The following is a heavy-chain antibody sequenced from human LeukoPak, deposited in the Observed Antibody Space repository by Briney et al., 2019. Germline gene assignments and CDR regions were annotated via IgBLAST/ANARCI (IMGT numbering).Heavy chain of an antibody. CDR3: ARLDPAEGLNFDY. D-gene: IGHD6-13*01. CDR1: GGSISSSSYY. V-gene: IGHV4-39*01. CDR2: IYYSGST. J-gene: IGHJ4*02. Sequence: PSKTLSLTCTVSGGSISSSSYYWGWIRQPPGKGLDWIGSIYYSGSTYYNPSLKSRVTISVDTSKNQFSLKLSSVTAADTAVYYCARLDPAEGLNFDYWGQGTLVTVSS.